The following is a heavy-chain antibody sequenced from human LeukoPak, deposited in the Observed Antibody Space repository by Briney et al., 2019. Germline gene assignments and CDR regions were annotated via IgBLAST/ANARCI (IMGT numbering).Heavy chain of an antibody. CDR3: AKDPFYCGSTSCSYYYYYMDV. V-gene: IGHV3-23*01. Sequence: GGSLRLSCAASGFTFSSYAMSWVRQAPGKGLEWVSAISGSGGSTYYADSVKGRFTISRDNSKNTLYLQMNSLRAEDTAVYYCAKDPFYCGSTSCSYYYYYMDVWGKGTTVTVSS. CDR2: ISGSGGST. J-gene: IGHJ6*03. CDR1: GFTFSSYA. D-gene: IGHD2-2*01.